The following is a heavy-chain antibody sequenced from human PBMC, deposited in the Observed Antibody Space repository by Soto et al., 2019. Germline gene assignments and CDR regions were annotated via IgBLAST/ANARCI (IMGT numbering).Heavy chain of an antibody. D-gene: IGHD2-21*02. J-gene: IGHJ4*02. Sequence: PGGCLRLSCSASGFTFSSYAMHWVRQAPGKGLEYVSAISSNGGSTYYADSVKGRFTISRDNSKNTLYLQMSSLRAEDTAVYYCHAYCGGDCFFDYWGQGTLVTVSS. V-gene: IGHV3-64D*06. CDR2: ISSNGGST. CDR3: HAYCGGDCFFDY. CDR1: GFTFSSYA.